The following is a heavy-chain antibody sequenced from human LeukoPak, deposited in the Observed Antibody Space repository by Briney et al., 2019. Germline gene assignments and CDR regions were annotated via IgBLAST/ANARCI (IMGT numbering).Heavy chain of an antibody. CDR1: GGSVTIGGHY. CDR2: IYYSGNT. D-gene: IGHD2-15*01. Sequence: SETLSLTCTVSGGSVTIGGHYWTWIRQLPGKGLEWIGYIYYSGNTNYNPSLKSRVTISVDTSKNQFSLKLSSVTAADTAVYYCARDDCSGGSCYDYWGQGILVTVSS. CDR3: ARDDCSGGSCYDY. V-gene: IGHV4-61*08. J-gene: IGHJ4*02.